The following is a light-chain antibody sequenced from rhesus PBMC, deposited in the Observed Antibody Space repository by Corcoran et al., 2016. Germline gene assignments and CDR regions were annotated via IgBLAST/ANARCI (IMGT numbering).Light chain of an antibody. CDR1: QDISSY. V-gene: IGKV1-32*05. J-gene: IGKJ4*01. Sequence: DIQMTQSPSSLSASAGDRVTITCRASQDISSYLNWYQQKLGKAPRLLCYYTKRLESGVPSRFRGSGSGTEFTLTISSLQPEDFATYYCQQYNSLPLTFGGGTKVEIK. CDR2: YTK. CDR3: QQYNSLPLT.